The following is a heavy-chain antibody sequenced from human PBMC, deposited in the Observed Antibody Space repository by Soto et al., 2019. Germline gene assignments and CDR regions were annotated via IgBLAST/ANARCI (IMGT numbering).Heavy chain of an antibody. CDR3: ATGDLTAGELFFGY. V-gene: IGHV4-31*03. J-gene: IGHJ4*02. D-gene: IGHD3-10*01. CDR1: GGSVTSGGYY. CDR2: NQYTGNP. Sequence: QVQLQESGPGLVKPSQTLSLTCTVTGGSVTSGGYYYNWVRQHPGTGLEWIEYNQYTGNPFNNPSLKSRVTISVDASKNQFALKLTSVTAADTAVYYCATGDLTAGELFFGYWGQGILVTVSP.